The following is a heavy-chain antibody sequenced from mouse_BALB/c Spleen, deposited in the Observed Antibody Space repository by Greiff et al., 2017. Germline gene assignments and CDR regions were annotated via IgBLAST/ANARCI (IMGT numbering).Heavy chain of an antibody. Sequence: QVTLKESGPGILQPSQTLSLTCSFSGFSLSTSGMGVSWIRQPSGKGLEWLAHIYWDDDKRYNPSLKSRLTISKDTSRNQVFLKITSVDTADTATYYCARNYRYDRALDYWGQGTTLTVSS. V-gene: IGHV8-12*01. J-gene: IGHJ2*01. CDR1: GFSLSTSGMG. D-gene: IGHD2-14*01. CDR3: ARNYRYDRALDY. CDR2: IYWDDDK.